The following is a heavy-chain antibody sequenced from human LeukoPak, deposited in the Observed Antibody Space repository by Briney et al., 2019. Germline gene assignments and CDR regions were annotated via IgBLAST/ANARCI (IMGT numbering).Heavy chain of an antibody. D-gene: IGHD3-22*01. CDR1: GYTFTSYD. V-gene: IGHV1-8*01. J-gene: IGHJ6*02. CDR2: MNPNSGNT. Sequence: ASVKVSCKASGYTFTSYDINWVRQATGQGLEWMGWMNPNSGNTGYAQKFQGRVTMTRNTSISTAYMELSSLRSEDTGVYYCARGNYYDSSGYYWGVGYYYGMDVWGQGTTVTVSS. CDR3: ARGNYYDSSGYYWGVGYYYGMDV.